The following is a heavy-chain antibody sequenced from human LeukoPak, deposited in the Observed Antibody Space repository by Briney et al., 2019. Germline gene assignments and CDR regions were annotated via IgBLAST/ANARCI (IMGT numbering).Heavy chain of an antibody. Sequence: GGSLRLSCAASGFTFSSYAMSWVRQAPGKGLVWVSRISPDGNSATYADSVKGRFTISRDNAKNTLYLQMNSLRAEDTAVYYCARIVRYYDFWSGYYLPYDFDYWGQGTLVTVSS. CDR1: GFTFSSYA. J-gene: IGHJ4*02. CDR3: ARIVRYYDFWSGYYLPYDFDY. V-gene: IGHV3-74*03. D-gene: IGHD3-3*01. CDR2: ISPDGNSA.